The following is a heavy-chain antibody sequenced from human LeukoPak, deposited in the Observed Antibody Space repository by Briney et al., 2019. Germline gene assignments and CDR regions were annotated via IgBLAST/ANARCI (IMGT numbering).Heavy chain of an antibody. CDR1: GFTFSSYG. D-gene: IGHD1-26*01. CDR3: AKHSGSYFIYYVDS. Sequence: GGSLRLSCAASGFTFSSYGMSWVRQAPGKGLECVSTISRSAYNSYYADSVKGRFIISRDNSANTLYLQMNSLRAEDTALYYCAKHSGSYFIYYVDSWGQGTLVTVSS. J-gene: IGHJ4*02. V-gene: IGHV3-23*01. CDR2: ISRSAYNS.